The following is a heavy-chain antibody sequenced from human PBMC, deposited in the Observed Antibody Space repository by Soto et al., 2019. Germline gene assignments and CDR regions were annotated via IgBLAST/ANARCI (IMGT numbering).Heavy chain of an antibody. CDR1: GFTFSSYG. V-gene: IGHV3-30*03. Sequence: GGSLRLSCAASGFTFSSYGMHWVRQAPGKGLEWVAVISYDGSNKYYADSVKGRFTISRDNSKNTLYLQMNSLRAEDTAVYYCARDISSGWYAFDYWGQGTLVTVSS. D-gene: IGHD6-19*01. CDR3: ARDISSGWYAFDY. CDR2: ISYDGSNK. J-gene: IGHJ4*02.